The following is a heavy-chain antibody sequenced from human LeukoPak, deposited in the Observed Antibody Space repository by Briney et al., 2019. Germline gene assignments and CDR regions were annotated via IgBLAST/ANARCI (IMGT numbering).Heavy chain of an antibody. V-gene: IGHV1-18*01. D-gene: IGHD6-13*01. CDR2: ISAYNGNT. CDR3: ARGPRQVGSSSWYWSDP. CDR1: GDTFTSYG. J-gene: IGHJ5*02. Sequence: VPSAKVSCKASGDTFTSYGISWVRQAPGQGLEWMGWISAYNGNTNYAQKLQGRVTMTTDTSTSTAYMELRSLRSDDTAVYYCARGPRQVGSSSWYWSDPCGQGTLVTVSS.